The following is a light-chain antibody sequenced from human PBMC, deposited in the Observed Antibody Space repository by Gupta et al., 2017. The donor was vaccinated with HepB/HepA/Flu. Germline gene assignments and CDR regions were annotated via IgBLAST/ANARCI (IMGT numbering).Light chain of an antibody. CDR1: SGRVSTSSY. J-gene: IGLJ7*01. CDR3: ILSMGSGIGV. CDR2: NTD. V-gene: IGLV8-61*01. Sequence: QTVVTHEPSFSVSPGGTATLTCGLSSGRVSTSSYPSWCQQNPGQDPRTLIYNTDTRSSGGPDRGSGSIFGNNAAMTSTGAQADEEAGEYCILSMGSGIGVFGGGTEVTVL.